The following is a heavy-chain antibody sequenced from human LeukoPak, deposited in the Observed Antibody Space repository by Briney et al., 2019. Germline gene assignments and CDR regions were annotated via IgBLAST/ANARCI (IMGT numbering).Heavy chain of an antibody. D-gene: IGHD4-17*01. CDR1: GFTFSSYG. J-gene: IGHJ4*02. CDR2: ISYDGSNK. V-gene: IGHV3-30*18. CDR3: AKDALLYGDYLHYFDY. Sequence: GGSLRLSCAASGFTFSSYGMHWVRQAPGKGLEWVAVISYDGSNKYYADSVKGRFTISRDNSKNTLYLQMNSLRAEDTAVYYCAKDALLYGDYLHYFDYWGQGTLVTVSS.